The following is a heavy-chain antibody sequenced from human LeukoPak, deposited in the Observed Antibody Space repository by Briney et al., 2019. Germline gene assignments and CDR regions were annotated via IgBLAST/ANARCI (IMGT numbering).Heavy chain of an antibody. D-gene: IGHD6-13*01. Sequence: GGSLRLSCAASGFTFSSYAMSWVRQAPGKGLEWVSAISGSGSSTYYADSVKGRFTISRDNSENTLYLQMNSLRAEDTAVYYCAKDRIGIAAAGTEVRYFDYWGQGTLVTVSS. CDR2: ISGSGSST. CDR1: GFTFSSYA. V-gene: IGHV3-23*01. CDR3: AKDRIGIAAAGTEVRYFDY. J-gene: IGHJ4*02.